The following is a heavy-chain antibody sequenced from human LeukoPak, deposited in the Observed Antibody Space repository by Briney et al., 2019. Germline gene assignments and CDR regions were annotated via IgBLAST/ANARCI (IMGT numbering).Heavy chain of an antibody. CDR2: INWNGGRT. D-gene: IGHD3-10*01. Sequence: GGALRLSCAASGFTFDDYVMSWVRRAPGKGLEWVSGINWNGGRTGYADSVKGRFTISRDTAKNSLYLQMNSLRAEDTALYYCARVYGSGSYYGPLDYWGQGTLVTVSS. CDR1: GFTFDDYV. J-gene: IGHJ4*02. CDR3: ARVYGSGSYYGPLDY. V-gene: IGHV3-20*04.